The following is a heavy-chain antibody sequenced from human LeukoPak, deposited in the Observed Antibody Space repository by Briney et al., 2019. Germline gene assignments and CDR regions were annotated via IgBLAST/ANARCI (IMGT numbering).Heavy chain of an antibody. V-gene: IGHV4-39*01. Sequence: SETLSLTCTVSGVSTTNGIYYWAWIRQSPGKGLEWIGSVHTVGSTYYNLSLRSRVTMSIDTSKNQFSLRLNSVTAADTAVYYCARHAEYNSGWHFYLDHWGQGILVTVSS. CDR2: VHTVGST. J-gene: IGHJ4*02. CDR1: GVSTTNGIYY. D-gene: IGHD6-19*01. CDR3: ARHAEYNSGWHFYLDH.